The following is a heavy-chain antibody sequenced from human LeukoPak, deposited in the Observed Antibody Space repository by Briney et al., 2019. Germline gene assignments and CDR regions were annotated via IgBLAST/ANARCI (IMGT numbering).Heavy chain of an antibody. Sequence: GGSLRLSCAASGFIVSSNYMNWVRQAPGKGLEWVSVIYSGGSTYYADSVKGRFTISRDNSKNTLYLQMNSLRAEDAAVYYCARGQNIPAWGQGTLVTVSS. CDR2: IYSGGST. J-gene: IGHJ4*01. CDR3: ARGQNIPA. CDR1: GFIVSSNY. V-gene: IGHV3-53*01. D-gene: IGHD1/OR15-1a*01.